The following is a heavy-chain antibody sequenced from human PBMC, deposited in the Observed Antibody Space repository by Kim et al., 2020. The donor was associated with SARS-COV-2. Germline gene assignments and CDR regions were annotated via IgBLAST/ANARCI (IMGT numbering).Heavy chain of an antibody. CDR3: ARDIGGFGELLYLESIPFFAY. J-gene: IGHJ4*02. CDR2: ISAYNGNT. Sequence: ASVKVSCKASGYTFTSYGISWVRQAPGQGLEWMGWISAYNGNTNYAQKLQGRVTMTTDTSTSTAYMELRSLRSDDTAVYYCARDIGGFGELLYLESIPFFAYWGQGTLVTVSS. CDR1: GYTFTSYG. D-gene: IGHD3-10*01. V-gene: IGHV1-18*01.